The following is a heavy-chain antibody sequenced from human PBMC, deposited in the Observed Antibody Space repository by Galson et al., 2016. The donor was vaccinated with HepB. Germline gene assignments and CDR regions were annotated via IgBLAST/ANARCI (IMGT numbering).Heavy chain of an antibody. J-gene: IGHJ4*02. Sequence: SLRLSCAASGFMFSISAMHWVRQAPGKGLEWAAVISYDGSNKYYADSLKGRLTISRDNSKNTVYMELNNVTVEDTGVYYCAKGSGSSWYSMDQWGQGTLISVSS. CDR1: GFMFSISA. CDR3: AKGSGSSWYSMDQ. V-gene: IGHV3-30*04. D-gene: IGHD6-13*01. CDR2: ISYDGSNK.